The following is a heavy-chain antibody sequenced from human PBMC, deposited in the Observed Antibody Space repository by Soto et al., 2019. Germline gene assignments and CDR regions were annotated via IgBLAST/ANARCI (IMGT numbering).Heavy chain of an antibody. CDR3: ARAKFGVGYGDYDWYFDL. J-gene: IGHJ2*01. CDR1: GFTFSSYS. D-gene: IGHD4-17*01. V-gene: IGHV3-21*01. Sequence: EVQLVESGGGLVKPGGSLRLSCAASGFTFSSYSMNWVRQAPGKGLEWVSSISSSSSYIYYADSVKGRFTISRDNAKNSLYLQMNSLRAEDTAVYYCARAKFGVGYGDYDWYFDLWGRSTLVTVSS. CDR2: ISSSSSYI.